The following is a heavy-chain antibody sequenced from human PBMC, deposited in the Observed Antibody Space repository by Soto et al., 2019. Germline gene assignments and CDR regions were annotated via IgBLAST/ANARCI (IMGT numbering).Heavy chain of an antibody. D-gene: IGHD6-19*01. J-gene: IGHJ5*02. CDR3: ARDSAVAGTGRWFDP. Sequence: ASVKVSCKASGYTFTSYGISWVRQAPGQGLEWMGWISAYNGNTNYAQKLQGRVTMTQDTSTSTAYMELRSLRTDDTAVYYCARDSAVAGTGRWFDPWGQGTLVTVSS. CDR1: GYTFTSYG. V-gene: IGHV1-18*01. CDR2: ISAYNGNT.